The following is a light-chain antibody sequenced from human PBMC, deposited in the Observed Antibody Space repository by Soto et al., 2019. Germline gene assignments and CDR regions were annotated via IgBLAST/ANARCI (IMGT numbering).Light chain of an antibody. CDR1: QSISSW. J-gene: IGKJ1*01. CDR3: QQYNSYSRT. CDR2: KAS. Sequence: DIQMTQSPSTLSASVGDRVTITCRASQSISSWLAWYQQRKGKAPKILIYKASSLESGVPSRFRGSGSGTEFTLALSRLQPDDFETYYCQQYNSYSRTFGQGTKVDIK. V-gene: IGKV1-5*03.